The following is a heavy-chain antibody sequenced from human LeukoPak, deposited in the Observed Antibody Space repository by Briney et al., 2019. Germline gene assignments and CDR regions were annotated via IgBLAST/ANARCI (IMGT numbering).Heavy chain of an antibody. D-gene: IGHD6-13*01. V-gene: IGHV1-8*01. CDR1: GYTFTSYD. CDR3: ARVNRIRGAAAGRPHAFDI. J-gene: IGHJ3*02. CDR2: MNPNSGNT. Sequence: GASVKVSCKASGYTFTSYDINWVRQATGQGLEWMGWMNPNSGNTGYAQKFQGRVTMTRNTSISTAYMELSSLRSEDTAEYYCARVNRIRGAAAGRPHAFDIWGQGTMVTVSS.